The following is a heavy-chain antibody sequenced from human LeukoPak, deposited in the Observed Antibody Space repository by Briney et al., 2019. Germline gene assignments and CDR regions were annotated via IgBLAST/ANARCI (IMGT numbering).Heavy chain of an antibody. Sequence: ASVKVSCKASGGTFSRYAISWVRQAPGQGLEWMGGYIPMFGTANYAQNFQNRVTITTDESTSTFSMEVSSLRPEDTAVYFCAGASSKWELSFWGQGTLVTVSS. CDR3: AGASSKWELSF. CDR2: YIPMFGTA. CDR1: GGTFSRYA. V-gene: IGHV1-69*05. J-gene: IGHJ4*02. D-gene: IGHD1-26*01.